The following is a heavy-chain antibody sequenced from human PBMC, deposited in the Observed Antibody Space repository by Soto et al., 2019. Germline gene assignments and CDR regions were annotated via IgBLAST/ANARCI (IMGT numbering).Heavy chain of an antibody. CDR1: GFTFSSYG. CDR2: TSNDGSNK. V-gene: IGHV3-30*18. J-gene: IGHJ4*02. Sequence: QVQLVESGGGVVQPGRSLRLSCAASGFTFSSYGMHWVRQAPGKGLEWVAVTSNDGSNKYYEDSVRGRFTISRDNSMHTLYLQMNSLRAEDTAVYYCAKDRSSSWYFSMDYWGQGTLVTVSS. D-gene: IGHD6-13*01. CDR3: AKDRSSSWYFSMDY.